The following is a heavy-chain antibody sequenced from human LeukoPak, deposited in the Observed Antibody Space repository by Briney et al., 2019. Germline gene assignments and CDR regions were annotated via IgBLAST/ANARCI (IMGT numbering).Heavy chain of an antibody. V-gene: IGHV3-23*01. Sequence: GGSLRLSCAASGFTFSRNAMSWVRQAAGKRLEWVSSLSGSGGDTYYADSVKGRFTVSRDNSKNTVYLQMNSLRAEDTAVYYCAKDPYGTRYFDYWGQGTLVTVSS. CDR1: GFTFSRNA. CDR2: LSGSGGDT. CDR3: AKDPYGTRYFDY. D-gene: IGHD2-2*01. J-gene: IGHJ4*02.